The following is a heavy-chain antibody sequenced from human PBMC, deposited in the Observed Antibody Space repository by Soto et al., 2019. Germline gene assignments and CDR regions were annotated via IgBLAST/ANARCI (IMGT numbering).Heavy chain of an antibody. V-gene: IGHV1-69*13. D-gene: IGHD2-2*02. CDR2: ITPIFGAP. CDR3: AGCTNCYTRSGWYFDL. J-gene: IGHJ2*01. CDR1: GGTLNNYP. Sequence: GASVKVSCKTSGGTLNNYPISWVRQAPGQGLEWVGGITPIFGAPNFAQKFQGRVTIAADESTRTAYMELSSLTSEDTAVYYCAGCTNCYTRSGWYFDLWGRGTLVTVSS.